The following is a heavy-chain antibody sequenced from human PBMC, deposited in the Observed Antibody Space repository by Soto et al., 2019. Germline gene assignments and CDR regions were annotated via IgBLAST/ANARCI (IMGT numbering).Heavy chain of an antibody. CDR2: ISYDGSNK. V-gene: IGHV3-30-3*01. D-gene: IGHD3-10*01. CDR1: GFTFSSYA. CDR3: ARDKYYYGSGSYSGYFDY. Sequence: PGGSLRLSCAASGFTFSSYAMHWVRQAPGKGLEWVAVISYDGSNKYYADSVKGRFTISRDNSKNTLYLQMNSLRAEDTAVYYCARDKYYYGSGSYSGYFDYWGQGTLVTVSS. J-gene: IGHJ4*02.